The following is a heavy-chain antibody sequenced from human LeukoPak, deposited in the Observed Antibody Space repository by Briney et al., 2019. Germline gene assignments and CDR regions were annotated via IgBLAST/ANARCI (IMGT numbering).Heavy chain of an antibody. CDR3: GKTTTGYSSGRYPGWPVDY. CDR1: XXXXXSYA. J-gene: IGHJ4*02. D-gene: IGHD6-19*01. CDR2: IFGSGGSA. Sequence: GGXXXXXXAXXXXXXXSYAXYXVRQAPGKGLEWVSGIFGSGGSAHYADSVKGRFTISRDNSKNTVYLQMDSLRVDDTAVYYCGKTTTGYSSGRYPGWPVDYWGQGTLVTVSS. V-gene: IGHV3-23*01.